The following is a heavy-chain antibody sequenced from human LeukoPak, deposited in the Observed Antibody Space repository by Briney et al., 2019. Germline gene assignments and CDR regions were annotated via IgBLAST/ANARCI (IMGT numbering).Heavy chain of an antibody. CDR1: GFTFSSFV. J-gene: IGHJ4*02. V-gene: IGHV4-34*01. CDR2: INHSGST. D-gene: IGHD6-19*01. CDR3: ARQWLVSPLFDY. Sequence: LRLSCAASGFTFSSFVMSWIRQPPGKGLEWIGEINHSGSTNYNPSLKSRVTISVDTSKNQLSLKLSSMTAADTAVYYCARQWLVSPLFDYWGQGTLVTVSS.